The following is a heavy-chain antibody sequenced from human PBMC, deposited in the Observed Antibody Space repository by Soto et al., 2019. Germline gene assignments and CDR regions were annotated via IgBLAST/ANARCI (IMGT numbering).Heavy chain of an antibody. CDR2: MSYSGST. V-gene: IGHV4-59*01. J-gene: IGHJ4*02. D-gene: IGHD6-13*01. Sequence: SETLSLTCTVSGGSISNYYWSWIRQPPGKGLEWIGYMSYSGSTNYNPSLKSRVTILVDTSKNQFSLKVNSVTSADTAFYYCASQPTEAGTSYFDVWGQGTLVTVS. CDR1: GGSISNYY. CDR3: ASQPTEAGTSYFDV.